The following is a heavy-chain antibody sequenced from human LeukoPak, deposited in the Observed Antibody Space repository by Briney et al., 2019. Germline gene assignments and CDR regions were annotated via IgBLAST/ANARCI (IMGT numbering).Heavy chain of an antibody. D-gene: IGHD5-24*01. Sequence: PGGSLKLSCAASGFSFSGSAIHWVRQAPGKGLEWVGRIRGAGYSDAPAYVASVRGRFTISRDDSKSTAYLQMNSLKAEDTAVYYCNTITWSTAVDHWGQGTLVTVSS. CDR3: NTITWSTAVDH. V-gene: IGHV3-73*01. J-gene: IGHJ5*02. CDR1: GFSFSGSA. CDR2: IRGAGYSDAP.